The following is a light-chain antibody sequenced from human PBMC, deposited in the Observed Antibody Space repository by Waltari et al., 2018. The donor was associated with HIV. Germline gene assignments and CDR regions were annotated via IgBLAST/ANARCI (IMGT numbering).Light chain of an antibody. CDR1: SNDIGTYNF. V-gene: IGLV2-8*01. J-gene: IGLJ2*01. CDR2: DVT. CDR3: VSYTEKDIFLL. Sequence: QSALTQPPSASGSPGQSVAISCTGSSNDIGTYNFVSWYQHHPGKAPKLLIYDVTRRPPGIPDRFSGTKSGYTASLTVSDLQVEDEADYYCVSYTEKDIFLLFGGGTKLAV.